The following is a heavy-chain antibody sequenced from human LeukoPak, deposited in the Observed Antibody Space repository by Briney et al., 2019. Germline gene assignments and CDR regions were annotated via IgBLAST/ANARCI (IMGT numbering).Heavy chain of an antibody. CDR2: IKQDGSVK. D-gene: IGHD5-12*01. CDR1: GFTFSSYW. J-gene: IGHJ5*02. V-gene: IGHV3-7*01. CDR3: AREGLIGYRFQWIDS. Sequence: GGSLRLSCAASGFTFSSYWMSWVRQAPGKGPEWVANIKQDGSVKYYVDSVKGRFTISRDNAKNSLYLQMNSLRAEDTAVYYCAREGLIGYRFQWIDSWGQGSMVGLSS.